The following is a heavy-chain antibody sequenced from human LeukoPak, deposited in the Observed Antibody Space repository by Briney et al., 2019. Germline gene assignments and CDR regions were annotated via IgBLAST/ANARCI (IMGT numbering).Heavy chain of an antibody. CDR3: ARDLYGEPRGLDY. Sequence: PGSSLRLSCAASGFTFSSYGMHWVRQAPGKGLEWVAVIWFDGSNKYYADSVKGRFTISRDNSKNTLYLQMNSLRAEDTAVYYCARDLYGEPRGLDYWGQGTLVTVPS. CDR1: GFTFSSYG. J-gene: IGHJ4*02. V-gene: IGHV3-33*01. D-gene: IGHD4-17*01. CDR2: IWFDGSNK.